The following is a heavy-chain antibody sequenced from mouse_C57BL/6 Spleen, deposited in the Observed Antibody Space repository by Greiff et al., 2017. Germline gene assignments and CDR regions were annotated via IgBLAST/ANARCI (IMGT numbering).Heavy chain of an antibody. Sequence: EVKLVESGGGLVQPGGSLSLSCAASGFTFTDYYMSWVRQPPGKALEWLGFIRNKANGYTTEYSASVKGRFTISRDNSQSILYLQMNALRADDSATYYCARLPGGGTFFDCWGQGTTLTVSS. CDR3: ARLPGGGTFFDC. CDR1: GFTFTDYY. J-gene: IGHJ2*01. D-gene: IGHD2-14*01. V-gene: IGHV7-3*01. CDR2: IRNKANGYTT.